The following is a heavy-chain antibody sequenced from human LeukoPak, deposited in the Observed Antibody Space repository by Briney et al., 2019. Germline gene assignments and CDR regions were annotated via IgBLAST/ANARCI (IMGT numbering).Heavy chain of an antibody. D-gene: IGHD1-26*01. Sequence: GGSLRLSCAASGFTFRNAWMNWVRQAPGKGLEWVGRIKNMTHGGTTDYAAPVKGRFTISRDDSKNTLYLQMNSLKIEDTAVYYCMFRYSGTYYFDYWGQGTLVTVSS. CDR1: GFTFRNAW. CDR3: MFRYSGTYYFDY. V-gene: IGHV3-15*01. J-gene: IGHJ4*02. CDR2: IKNMTHGGTT.